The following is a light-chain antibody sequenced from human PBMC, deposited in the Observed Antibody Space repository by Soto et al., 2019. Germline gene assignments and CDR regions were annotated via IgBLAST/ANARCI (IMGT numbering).Light chain of an antibody. V-gene: IGKV3D-20*02. Sequence: IMLKQSPGTLSLSTGERATLSCRASQSVSNNYLAWYQQKPGQAPRLLIYGASTRATGIPARFSGSGSGTEFTLTISRLEPEDFAVYYCQQRSNWPITFGQGTRLEIK. J-gene: IGKJ5*01. CDR3: QQRSNWPIT. CDR2: GAS. CDR1: QSVSNNY.